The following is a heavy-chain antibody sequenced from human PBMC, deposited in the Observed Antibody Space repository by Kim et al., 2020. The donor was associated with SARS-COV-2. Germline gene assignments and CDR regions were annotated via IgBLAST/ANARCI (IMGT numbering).Heavy chain of an antibody. Sequence: GGSLRLSCAASGFTFSSYGMHWVRQAPGKGLEWVAVIWYDGSNKYYADSVKGRFTISRDNSKNTLYLQMNSLRAEDTAVYYCARAGGWVSYLPFFDYWGQGTLVTVSS. CDR1: GFTFSSYG. J-gene: IGHJ4*02. CDR2: IWYDGSNK. V-gene: IGHV3-33*01. CDR3: ARAGGWVSYLPFFDY. D-gene: IGHD3-16*02.